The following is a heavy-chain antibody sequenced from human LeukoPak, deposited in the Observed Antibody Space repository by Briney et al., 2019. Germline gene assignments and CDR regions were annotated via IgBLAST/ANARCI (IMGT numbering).Heavy chain of an antibody. Sequence: SETLSLTCTVSGGSISSYYWSWIRQPPGKGLEWIGYIYYSGSTNYKPSLKSRVTISVDTSKNQFSLKLSSVTAADTAVYYCARGGYYGSGNDFRFDPWGQGTLVTVSP. CDR1: GGSISSYY. D-gene: IGHD3-10*01. V-gene: IGHV4-59*01. CDR3: ARGGYYGSGNDFRFDP. J-gene: IGHJ5*02. CDR2: IYYSGST.